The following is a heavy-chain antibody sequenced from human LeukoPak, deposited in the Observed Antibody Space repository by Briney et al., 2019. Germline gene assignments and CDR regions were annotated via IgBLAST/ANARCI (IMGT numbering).Heavy chain of an antibody. D-gene: IGHD4-23*01. CDR3: AKHLVSGNPGPDAFDI. Sequence: GRSLRLSCAASGFTFSSYGMHWVRQAPGKGLEWVAVISYDGSNKYYADSVKGRFTISRDNSKNTLYLQMNSLRAEDTAVYYCAKHLVSGNPGPDAFDIWGQGTMVTVSS. CDR1: GFTFSSYG. CDR2: ISYDGSNK. V-gene: IGHV3-30*18. J-gene: IGHJ3*02.